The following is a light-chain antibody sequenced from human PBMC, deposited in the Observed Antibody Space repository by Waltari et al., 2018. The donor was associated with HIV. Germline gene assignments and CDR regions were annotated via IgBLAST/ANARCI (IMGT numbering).Light chain of an antibody. Sequence: QSALTQPASVSGFPGQSINISCAGISTDSRFYQYVSWYQQHPDSVPRLIIYDINSRPSGVSDRFSGSRSGTSASLTISGVQSGDGGHYYCASNRLDYTLIFGGGTKLTVL. V-gene: IGLV2-14*03. J-gene: IGLJ2*01. CDR1: STDSRFYQY. CDR2: DIN. CDR3: ASNRLDYTLI.